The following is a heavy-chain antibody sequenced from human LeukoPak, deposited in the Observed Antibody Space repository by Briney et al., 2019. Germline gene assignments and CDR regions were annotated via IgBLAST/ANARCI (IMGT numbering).Heavy chain of an antibody. V-gene: IGHV4-4*07. CDR3: AREGAAGSYYPYYYYYMDV. D-gene: IGHD3-10*01. CDR1: GDSISSYY. Sequence: NPSETLSLTCTVSGDSISSYYWSWIRQPTGKGLEWIGRIYTSGSTNYNPSLKSRVTMSVDTAKKQFSLKLRSVTAADTAVYYCAREGAAGSYYPYYYYYMDVWGKGTTVTISS. CDR2: IYTSGST. J-gene: IGHJ6*03.